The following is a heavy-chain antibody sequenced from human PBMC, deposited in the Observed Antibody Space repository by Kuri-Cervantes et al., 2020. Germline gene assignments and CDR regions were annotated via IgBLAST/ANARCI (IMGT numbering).Heavy chain of an antibody. Sequence: GGSLRLSCAASGFTFRSYAMSWVRQAPGRGLEWGSAISGSGSTTHYADSVKGRFTIPRDNSKNTLYLQMNSLRAEDTAVYYCARRRLGALGWFDPWGQGTLVTVSS. D-gene: IGHD3-10*01. V-gene: IGHV3-23*01. J-gene: IGHJ5*02. CDR3: ARRRLGALGWFDP. CDR2: ISGSGSTT. CDR1: GFTFRSYA.